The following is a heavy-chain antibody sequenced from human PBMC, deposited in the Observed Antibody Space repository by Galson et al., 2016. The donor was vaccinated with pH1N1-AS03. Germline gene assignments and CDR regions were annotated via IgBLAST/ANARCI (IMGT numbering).Heavy chain of an antibody. D-gene: IGHD1-1*01. J-gene: IGHJ6*02. Sequence: SLRLSCAASGFTFSSRWMTWVRQAPGEGLEWVANIKEDGTEEHYLDSVKGRFTISRDNAKNSLYLQMNSLRVEDTAVYYCARNARNVEIWGQGTTVTVSS. CDR2: IKEDGTEE. CDR1: GFTFSSRW. CDR3: ARNARNVEI. V-gene: IGHV3-7*01.